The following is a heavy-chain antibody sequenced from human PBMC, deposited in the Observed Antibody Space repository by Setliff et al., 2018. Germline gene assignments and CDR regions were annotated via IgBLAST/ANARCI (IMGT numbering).Heavy chain of an antibody. V-gene: IGHV4-39*07. J-gene: IGHJ1*01. D-gene: IGHD3-10*01. CDR1: GGSVSSTSHY. CDR2: VYYSGYT. Sequence: SETLSLTCNVSGGSVSSTSHYWGWIRQPQGKGMEWIGSVYYSGYTYYNPSIQSRVTISVDMSKDQFSMKLTSVTAAGTAVYYCARVDFTMIQGVLGLWGQGALVTVS. CDR3: ARVDFTMIQGVLGL.